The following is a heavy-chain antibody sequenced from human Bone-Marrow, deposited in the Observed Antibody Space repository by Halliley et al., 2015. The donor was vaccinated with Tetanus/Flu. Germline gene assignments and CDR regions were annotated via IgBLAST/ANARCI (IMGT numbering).Heavy chain of an antibody. Sequence: KGLEWIGYIYNSATTDYNPSFKSRVTVSVDMSKNPLSLKLRSVTAADTAVYFCATGGGYLIDYWGHGTLVTVSS. CDR3: ATGGGYLIDY. V-gene: IGHV4-61*03. CDR2: IYNSATT. D-gene: IGHD5-12*01. J-gene: IGHJ4*01.